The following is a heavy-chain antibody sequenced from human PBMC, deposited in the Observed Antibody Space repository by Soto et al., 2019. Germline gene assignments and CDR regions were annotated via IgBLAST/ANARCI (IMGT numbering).Heavy chain of an antibody. D-gene: IGHD3-22*01. V-gene: IGHV4-59*01. Sequence: SETLSLTCTVSGGSISSYYWSWIRQPPGKGLEWIGDIYYSGSTNYNPSLKSRVTISVDTSKNQFSPKLSPVTAADTAVYYCARYYYDSSGYYYLDYWGQGTLVTVSS. CDR2: IYYSGST. CDR3: ARYYYDSSGYYYLDY. CDR1: GGSISSYY. J-gene: IGHJ4*02.